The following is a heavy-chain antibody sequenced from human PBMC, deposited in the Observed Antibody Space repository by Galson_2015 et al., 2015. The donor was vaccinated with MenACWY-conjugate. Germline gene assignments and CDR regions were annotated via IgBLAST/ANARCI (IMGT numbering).Heavy chain of an antibody. CDR3: ARGSGGYNTFDY. D-gene: IGHD5-24*01. CDR2: IYSTDST. Sequence: SLRLSCAASGFTASIYYMIWVRQAPGKGLEWVAVIYSTDSTYYADSVQGRFTVSSDNSKNTLYLHMNSLRAEDTAVYYCARGSGGYNTFDYWGQGTLVTVSS. CDR1: GFTASIYY. J-gene: IGHJ4*02. V-gene: IGHV3-66*02.